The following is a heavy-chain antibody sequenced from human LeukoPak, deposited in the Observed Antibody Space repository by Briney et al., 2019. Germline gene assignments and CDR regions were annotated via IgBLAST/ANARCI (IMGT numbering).Heavy chain of an antibody. CDR3: ANRGSVWYWDY. V-gene: IGHV3-23*01. J-gene: IGHJ4*02. D-gene: IGHD6-19*01. Sequence: QPGGSLRLSCASTGFNFSSYAMSRVRQAPGKGLQWVSAISGSGSCTYYADSVKGRFSISRDNSKNTLYLQLNSLRAEDTAVYYCANRGSVWYWDYWGQGTLVTVSS. CDR1: GFNFSSYA. CDR2: ISGSGSCT.